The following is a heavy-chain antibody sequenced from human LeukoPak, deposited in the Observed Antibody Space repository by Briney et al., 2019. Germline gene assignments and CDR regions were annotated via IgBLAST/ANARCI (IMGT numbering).Heavy chain of an antibody. D-gene: IGHD2-2*01. Sequence: SETLSLTCTVSGGSISSYCWSWIRQAPGEGLEWIGYVYYTGSTYYNPSLKSRVSISVDTSKNQFSLELRSVTAADTAVYYCARERCGNTTCYFDYWGQGTPVTVSS. J-gene: IGHJ4*02. V-gene: IGHV4-59*12. CDR2: VYYTGST. CDR3: ARERCGNTTCYFDY. CDR1: GGSISSYC.